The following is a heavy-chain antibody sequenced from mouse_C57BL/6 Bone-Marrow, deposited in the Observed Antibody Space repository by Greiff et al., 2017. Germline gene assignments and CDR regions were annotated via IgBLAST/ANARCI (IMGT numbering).Heavy chain of an antibody. V-gene: IGHV1-53*01. J-gene: IGHJ2*01. D-gene: IGHD2-5*01. CDR3: ARYYYSSGYIDY. CDR2: INPSNGGT. CDR1: GYTFTSYW. Sequence: QVQLKQSGTELVKPGASVKLSCKASGYTFTSYWMHWVKQRPGQGLEWIGNINPSNGGTNYNEKFKSKATLTVDKSSSTAYMQLSSLTSEDSAVSYCARYYYSSGYIDYWGQGTTRTVSS.